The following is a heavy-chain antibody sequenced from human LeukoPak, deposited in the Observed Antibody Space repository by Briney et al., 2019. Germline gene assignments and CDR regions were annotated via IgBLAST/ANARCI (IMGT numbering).Heavy chain of an antibody. V-gene: IGHV5-51*01. CDR2: IYPGDFDT. J-gene: IGHJ6*03. CDR1: GYRFTSYW. D-gene: IGHD1-20*01. CDR3: ARRAYNWAPAYYMDV. Sequence: GESLKISCRASGYRFTSYWIGWVRQMPGKGLEWMGINYPGIIYPGDFDTRYSPSFQGQVTISADKSISTAYLQWSSLKASDTAMYYCARRAYNWAPAYYMDVWGKGTAVTVSS.